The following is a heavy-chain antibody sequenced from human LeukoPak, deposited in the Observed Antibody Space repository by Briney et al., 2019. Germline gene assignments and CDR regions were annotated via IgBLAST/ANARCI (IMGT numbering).Heavy chain of an antibody. Sequence: SETLSLTCTVSGGSISSGGYYWSWIRQHPGKGLEWIGYIYYSGSTYYNPSLKSRVTISVDTSKNQFSLKLSSVTAADTAVYYCASLTGGYYDSSGYLVAWGQGTLVTVSS. J-gene: IGHJ5*02. CDR1: GGSISSGGYY. V-gene: IGHV4-30-4*08. CDR3: ASLTGGYYDSSGYLVA. D-gene: IGHD3-22*01. CDR2: IYYSGST.